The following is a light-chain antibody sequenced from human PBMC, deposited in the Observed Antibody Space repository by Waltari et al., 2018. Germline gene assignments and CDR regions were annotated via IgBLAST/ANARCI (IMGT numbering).Light chain of an antibody. V-gene: IGKV3-15*01. J-gene: IGKJ2*01. CDR2: DAS. Sequence: EIVMTQSPATLSVSPGEAATLPCRASRAIANNLAWYQQKPGQPLRLLIYDASTRATGIPASFSGSWSGTEFTLTITSMQSEDSAVYFCQQFNTGYSFGQGTKLEIK. CDR1: RAIANN. CDR3: QQFNTGYS.